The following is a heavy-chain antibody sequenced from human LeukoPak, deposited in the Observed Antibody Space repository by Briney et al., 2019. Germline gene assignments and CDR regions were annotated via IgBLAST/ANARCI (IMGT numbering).Heavy chain of an antibody. D-gene: IGHD3-9*01. Sequence: PGGSLRLSCAASGFIVSGNYMSWVRQAPGKGLEWVSVLYTGGSTYYADSVKGRFTISRDNSKNTLYLQMNSLRAEDTAVYYCARDRDDILTGYSLGAFDIWGQGTMVTVSS. V-gene: IGHV3-53*01. CDR3: ARDRDDILTGYSLGAFDI. J-gene: IGHJ3*02. CDR1: GFIVSGNY. CDR2: LYTGGST.